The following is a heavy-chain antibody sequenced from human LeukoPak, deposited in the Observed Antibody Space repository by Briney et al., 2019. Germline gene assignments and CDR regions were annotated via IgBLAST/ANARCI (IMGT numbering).Heavy chain of an antibody. D-gene: IGHD6-13*01. CDR3: ARGSPLAAAGHYYYGMDL. CDR1: GFTFSSYA. Sequence: GGSLRLSCAASGFTFSSYAMHWVRQAPGKGLEWVATISYDGSNKYYADSVKGRFTISRDNSKNTLHLQMNSLRAEDTAVYYWARGSPLAAAGHYYYGMDLWGKGTTVTVSS. J-gene: IGHJ6*04. V-gene: IGHV3-30*04. CDR2: ISYDGSNK.